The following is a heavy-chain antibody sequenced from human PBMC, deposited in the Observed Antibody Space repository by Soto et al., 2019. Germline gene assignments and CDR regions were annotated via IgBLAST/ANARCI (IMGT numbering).Heavy chain of an antibody. Sequence: QVQLVESGGGVVQPGRSLRLSCAASGFTFSSYGMHWVRQAPGKGLEWVAVIWYDGSNKYYADSVKGRFTISRDNSKNTLYRQMNSLRAEDTAVYYCAREGDSDYYYYGMDVWGQGTTVTVSS. D-gene: IGHD2-21*02. CDR2: IWYDGSNK. V-gene: IGHV3-33*01. J-gene: IGHJ6*02. CDR3: AREGDSDYYYYGMDV. CDR1: GFTFSSYG.